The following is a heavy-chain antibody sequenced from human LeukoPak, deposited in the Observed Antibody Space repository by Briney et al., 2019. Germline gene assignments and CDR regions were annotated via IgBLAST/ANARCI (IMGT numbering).Heavy chain of an antibody. CDR3: ATYIYDFWSGYSVYYFDY. CDR2: ISGSGGST. V-gene: IGHV3-23*01. J-gene: IGHJ4*02. D-gene: IGHD3-3*01. Sequence: GGSLRLSCAASGFTFSSYAMSWVRQAPGKGLEWVSAISGSGGSTYYTDSVKGRFTISRDNSKNTLYLQMNSLRAEDTAVYYCATYIYDFWSGYSVYYFDYWGQGTLVTVSS. CDR1: GFTFSSYA.